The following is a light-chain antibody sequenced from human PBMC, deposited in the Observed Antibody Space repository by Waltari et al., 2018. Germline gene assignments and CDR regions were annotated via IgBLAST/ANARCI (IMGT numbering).Light chain of an antibody. CDR3: AAWDDSLNGV. CDR1: SSNIGTNT. V-gene: IGLV1-44*01. J-gene: IGLJ3*02. CDR2: SNN. Sequence: QSVLTQSPSASGTPGQKVTIPCSGSSSNIGTNTVNWYQQLPGTAPKLLIYSNNQRPSGVPDRFSGSKSGTSASLAISGLQSEDEADYYCAAWDDSLNGVFGGGTKLTVL.